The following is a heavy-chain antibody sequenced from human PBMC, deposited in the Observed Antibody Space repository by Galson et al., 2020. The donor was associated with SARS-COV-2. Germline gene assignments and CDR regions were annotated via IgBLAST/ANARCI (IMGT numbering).Heavy chain of an antibody. CDR3: ARFVEAANYLDY. CDR2: IRSKPNNYAT. V-gene: IGHV3-73*01. D-gene: IGHD6-25*01. Sequence: GESLKISCAASGFAFSGSAIHWVRQASGKGLEWVGRIRSKPNNYATAYAASVNDRFTISRDDSKNTAYLQMNSLKTEDTALYYCARFVEAANYLDYWGQGALVTVAS. CDR1: GFAFSGSA. J-gene: IGHJ4*02.